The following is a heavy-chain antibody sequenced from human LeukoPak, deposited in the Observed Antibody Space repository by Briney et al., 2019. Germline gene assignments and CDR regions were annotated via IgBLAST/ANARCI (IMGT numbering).Heavy chain of an antibody. Sequence: SETLSLTCSVSGGSIRSNYWNWIRQPPGKGLEWIGYIYHSGSTNYNPSLKSRVTISVDTSKNQFSLKLNSVTAADTAVYFCARAVRNNYYYYCMDVWGKGTTVTVSS. CDR2: IYHSGST. CDR3: ARAVRNNYYYYCMDV. J-gene: IGHJ6*03. CDR1: GGSIRSNY. V-gene: IGHV4-59*01.